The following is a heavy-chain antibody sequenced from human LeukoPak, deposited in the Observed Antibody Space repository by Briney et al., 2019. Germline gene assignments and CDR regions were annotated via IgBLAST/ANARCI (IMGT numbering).Heavy chain of an antibody. CDR1: GGSFSGYY. D-gene: IGHD1-14*01. Sequence: LKPSETLSLTCAVYGGSFSGYYWSWIRQPPGKGLEWIGEINHSGSTNYNPSLKSRVTISVDTSKNQFSLKLSSVTAADTAVYYCARHGRKVRGGYYYGMDVWGQGTTVTVSS. J-gene: IGHJ6*02. V-gene: IGHV4-34*01. CDR2: INHSGST. CDR3: ARHGRKVRGGYYYGMDV.